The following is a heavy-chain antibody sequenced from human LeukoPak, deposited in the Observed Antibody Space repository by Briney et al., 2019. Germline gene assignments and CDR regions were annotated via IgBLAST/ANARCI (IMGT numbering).Heavy chain of an antibody. CDR1: GFTFSSYW. D-gene: IGHD2-2*01. CDR3: ASPALGYCSSTSCSRQTYYYYGMDV. CDR2: INSDGSST. Sequence: GGSLRLSCAASGFTFSSYWMHWVRQAPGKGLVWVSRINSDGSSTSYADSVKGRFTISRDTAKNTLYLQMNSLRAEDTAVYYCASPALGYCSSTSCSRQTYYYYGMDVWGQGTTVTVSS. V-gene: IGHV3-74*01. J-gene: IGHJ6*02.